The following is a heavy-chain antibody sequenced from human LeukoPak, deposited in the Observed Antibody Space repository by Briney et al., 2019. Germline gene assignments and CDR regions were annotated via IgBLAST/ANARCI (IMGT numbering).Heavy chain of an antibody. CDR3: AVREGASYSGRFDY. CDR1: GFTFSNYA. CDR2: FSGSGGVT. V-gene: IGHV3-23*01. D-gene: IGHD1-26*01. Sequence: GGSLRLSCATSGFTFSNYAMNWVRQAPGKGLEWVSVFSGSGGVTFYADSMKGRFTISRDNTKNTLYLQMNSLRAEDTAVYFCAVREGASYSGRFDYWGQGTLVTVSS. J-gene: IGHJ4*02.